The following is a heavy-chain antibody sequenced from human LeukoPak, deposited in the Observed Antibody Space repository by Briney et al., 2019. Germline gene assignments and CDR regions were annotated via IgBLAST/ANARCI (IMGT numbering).Heavy chain of an antibody. Sequence: GGSLRLSCAASGFTFNEFEMNWVRQAPGKGLEWISYSRGSRIYYAESVEGRFTISRDNAKNSLYLQMNSLRAEDTAVYYCARDNYYGSGSHTRSFNGYWGQGTLVTVSS. CDR3: ARDNYYGSGSHTRSFNGY. CDR1: GFTFNEFE. J-gene: IGHJ4*02. V-gene: IGHV3-48*03. D-gene: IGHD3-10*01. CDR2: SRGSRI.